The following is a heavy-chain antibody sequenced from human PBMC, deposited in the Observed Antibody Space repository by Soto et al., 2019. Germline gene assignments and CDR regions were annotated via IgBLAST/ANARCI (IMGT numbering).Heavy chain of an antibody. J-gene: IGHJ4*02. CDR3: ARSYDFWSGYLGINFDY. CDR2: ISSNGGST. Sequence: GGSLRLSCAASGFTFSSYAMHWVRQAPGKGLEYVSAISSNGGSTYYANSVKGRFTISRYNSKNTLYLQMGSLRAEDMAMYYCARSYDFWSGYLGINFDYWGQGTLVTVSS. D-gene: IGHD3-3*01. V-gene: IGHV3-64*01. CDR1: GFTFSSYA.